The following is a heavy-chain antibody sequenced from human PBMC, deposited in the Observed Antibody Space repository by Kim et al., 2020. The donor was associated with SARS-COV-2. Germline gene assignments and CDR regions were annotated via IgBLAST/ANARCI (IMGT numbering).Heavy chain of an antibody. CDR2: IWYDGSNK. J-gene: IGHJ6*02. CDR3: ARDEGHYDFWSGYYRSKVYYYYGMDV. V-gene: IGHV3-33*01. CDR1: GFTFSSYG. D-gene: IGHD3-3*01. Sequence: GGSLRLSCAASGFTFSSYGMHWVRQAPGKGLEWVAVIWYDGSNKYYADSVKGRFTISRDNSKNTLYLQMNSLRAEDTAVYYCARDEGHYDFWSGYYRSKVYYYYGMDVWGQGTTVTVSS.